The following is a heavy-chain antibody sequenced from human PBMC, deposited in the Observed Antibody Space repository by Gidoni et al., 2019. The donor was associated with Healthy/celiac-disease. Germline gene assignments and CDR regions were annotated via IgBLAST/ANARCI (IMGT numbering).Heavy chain of an antibody. V-gene: IGHV3-21*01. CDR1: GFTFSSFS. D-gene: IGHD4-17*01. J-gene: IGHJ6*02. CDR2: ISSSSSYI. CDR3: ARDDYGDYYYYYGMDV. Sequence: EVQLVESGGGLVKPGGSLRLSWAPSGFTFSSFSMNWVRQAPGKGLEWVSSISSSSSYIYYADSVKGRFTISRDNAKNSLYLQMNSLRAEDTAVYYCARDDYGDYYYYYGMDVWGQGTTVTVSS.